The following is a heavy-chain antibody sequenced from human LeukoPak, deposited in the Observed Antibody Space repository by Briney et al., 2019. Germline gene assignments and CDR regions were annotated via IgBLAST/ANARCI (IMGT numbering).Heavy chain of an antibody. V-gene: IGHV3-64*01. CDR1: GFTFSSYA. J-gene: IGHJ4*02. CDR3: ARISRAVPATDF. CDR2: ISSNGGST. D-gene: IGHD6-19*01. Sequence: GGSLRLSCSASGFTFSSYAMHWVRQAPGKGLEYVAAISSNGGSTYYANSVKGRFTISRDNSKNTLYLQMGSLRAEDMAVYYCARISRAVPATDFWGQGTLVTVSS.